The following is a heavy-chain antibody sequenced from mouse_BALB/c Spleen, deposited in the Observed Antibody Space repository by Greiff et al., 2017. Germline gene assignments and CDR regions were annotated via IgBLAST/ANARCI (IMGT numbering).Heavy chain of an antibody. J-gene: IGHJ2*01. CDR1: GFAFSSYD. CDR2: ISSGGGST. Sequence: EVKLVESGGGLVKPGGSLKLSCAASGFAFSSYDMSWVRQTPEKRLEWVAYISSGGGSTYYPDTVTGRFTISRENAKNTLYLEMSSLRSEDTAMYYCARGSDFDYWGQGTTLTVSS. CDR3: ARGSDFDY. V-gene: IGHV5-12-1*01.